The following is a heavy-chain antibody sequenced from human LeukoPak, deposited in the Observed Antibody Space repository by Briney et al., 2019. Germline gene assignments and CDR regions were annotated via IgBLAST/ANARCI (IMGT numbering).Heavy chain of an antibody. D-gene: IGHD3-22*01. Sequence: PGRSLRLSCAASGFTFSSYAMSWVRQAPGKGLEWVSAISGSGGSTYYADSVKGRFTISRDNSKNTLYLQMNSLRAEDTAVYYCAKDRIYYDSSGLTHDYWGQGTLVTVSS. CDR1: GFTFSSYA. CDR3: AKDRIYYDSSGLTHDY. CDR2: ISGSGGST. J-gene: IGHJ4*02. V-gene: IGHV3-23*01.